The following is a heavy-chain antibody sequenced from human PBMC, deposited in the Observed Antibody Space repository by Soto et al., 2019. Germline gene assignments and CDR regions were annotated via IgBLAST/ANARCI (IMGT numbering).Heavy chain of an antibody. CDR1: GFTFSNYA. V-gene: IGHV3-23*01. CDR3: ARSEAMPPGWDYFDY. Sequence: EVQLLESGGGFVQPGGSLRLSCAASGFTFSNYAMNWVRQAPGKGLEWVSAMSGSGGSRFYPDSVKGRFIISRDNSKNTLHLQMNSLRAEDTAVYYCARSEAMPPGWDYFDYWGQGTLVTVSS. CDR2: MSGSGGSR. D-gene: IGHD2-2*01. J-gene: IGHJ4*02.